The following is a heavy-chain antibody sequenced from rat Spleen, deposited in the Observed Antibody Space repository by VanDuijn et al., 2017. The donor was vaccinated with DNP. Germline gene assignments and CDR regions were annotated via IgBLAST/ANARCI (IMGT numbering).Heavy chain of an antibody. J-gene: IGHJ4*01. D-gene: IGHD1-12*01. V-gene: IGHV3-1*01. CDR3: ARHRTIMPYYYAMDA. Sequence: EVQLQESGPGLVKPSHSLSLTCSVTGFSITTNYWGWIRKFPGNKMEWIGHISYSGSTGYNPSLKSRTSITRDTSKNQFFLHLNSVTTDDTATYYCARHRTIMPYYYAMDAWGQGASVTVSS. CDR1: GFSITTNY. CDR2: ISYSGST.